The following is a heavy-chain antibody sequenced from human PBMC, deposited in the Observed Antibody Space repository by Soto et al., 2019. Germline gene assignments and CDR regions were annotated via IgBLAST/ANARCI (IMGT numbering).Heavy chain of an antibody. V-gene: IGHV3-21*01. D-gene: IGHD6-13*01. CDR3: ARGSRRTFDY. J-gene: IGHJ4*02. CDR2: ISSGGSFI. Sequence: PGGSLRLSCAASGFTFSDFTMNWVRQAPGKGLQWVSSISSGGSFISYADSVRGRFTISRDNAKNSLYLQVDSLRAEDTAVFFCARGSRRTFDYWGQGTLVTVS. CDR1: GFTFSDFT.